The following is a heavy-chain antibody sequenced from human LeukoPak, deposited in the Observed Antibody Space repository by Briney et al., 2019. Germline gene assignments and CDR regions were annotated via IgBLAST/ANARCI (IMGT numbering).Heavy chain of an antibody. CDR2: ISSSGSTI. D-gene: IGHD6-6*01. CDR3: CCSSSSYYYYYMDV. J-gene: IGHJ6*03. Sequence: GGSLRLSCAASGFTFSDYYMSWIRQAPGKGLGWVSYISSSGSTIYYADSVKGRFTISRDNAKNSLYLQMNSLRAEDTAVYYCCCSSSSYYYYYMDVWGKGTTVTVSS. CDR1: GFTFSDYY. V-gene: IGHV3-11*01.